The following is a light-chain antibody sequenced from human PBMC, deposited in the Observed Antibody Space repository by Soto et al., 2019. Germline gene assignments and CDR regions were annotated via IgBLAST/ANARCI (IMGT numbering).Light chain of an antibody. V-gene: IGLV2-14*01. Sequence: QSALTQPASVSGSPGQSITISCTGTSSDIGHYNYVSWYQQYPGKAPKLMIYEVNHRPSGVSNRFSGSKSGNTASLTVSGLQPADEADYYCSSYTRSSTYVFGSGTKVTVL. CDR3: SSYTRSSTYV. J-gene: IGLJ1*01. CDR2: EVN. CDR1: SSDIGHYNY.